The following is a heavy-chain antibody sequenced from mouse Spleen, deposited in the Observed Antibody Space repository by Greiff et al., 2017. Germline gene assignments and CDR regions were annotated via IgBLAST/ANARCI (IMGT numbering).Heavy chain of an antibody. J-gene: IGHJ2*01. Sequence: SGAELARPGASVKLSCKASGYTFTSYGISWVTQRTGQGLEWIGEIYPRRGNTYYNEKFKGKATLTADKSSSTAYMELRSLTSEDSAVYFCARGITTVVGDYWGQGTTLTVSS. V-gene: IGHV1-81*01. CDR1: GYTFTSYG. CDR3: ARGITTVVGDY. D-gene: IGHD1-1*01. CDR2: IYPRRGNT.